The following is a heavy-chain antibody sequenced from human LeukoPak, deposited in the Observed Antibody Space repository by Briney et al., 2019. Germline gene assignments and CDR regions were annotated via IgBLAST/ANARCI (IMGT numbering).Heavy chain of an antibody. CDR2: INPNSGGT. V-gene: IGHV1-2*02. Sequence: ASVKVSCKASGYTFTGYYMHWVRQAPGQGLEWMGWINPNSGGTNYAQKFQGRVTMTRGTSISTAYMELSRLRSDDTAVYYCARGGYYYDSSGYYSSFDYWGQGTLVTVSS. CDR1: GYTFTGYY. D-gene: IGHD3-22*01. CDR3: ARGGYYYDSSGYYSSFDY. J-gene: IGHJ4*02.